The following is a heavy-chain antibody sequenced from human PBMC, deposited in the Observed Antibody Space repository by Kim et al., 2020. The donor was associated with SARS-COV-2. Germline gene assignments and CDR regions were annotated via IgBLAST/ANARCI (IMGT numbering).Heavy chain of an antibody. CDR3: ARDSNRGGTFYF. V-gene: IGHV3-48*03. CDR2: I. D-gene: IGHD2-15*01. Sequence: IYYAASVKGQFTFSRDNAKNSLYLQMSSLIHEDTAIYYCARDSNRGGTFYFCGRGVLVTVSS. J-gene: IGHJ4*02.